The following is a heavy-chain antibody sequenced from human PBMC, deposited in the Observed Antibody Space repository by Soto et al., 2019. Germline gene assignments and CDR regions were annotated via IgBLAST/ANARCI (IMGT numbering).Heavy chain of an antibody. V-gene: IGHV4-30-4*01. CDR1: GGSISSGDYY. D-gene: IGHD3-9*01. J-gene: IGHJ4*02. CDR2: IYYSGST. Sequence: SETLSLTCTVSGGSISSGDYYWSWIRQPPGKGLEWIGYIYYSGSTYYNPSLKSRVTISVDTSKNQFSLKLSSVTAADTAVYYCARANILTGFDYWGQGTLVTVSS. CDR3: ARANILTGFDY.